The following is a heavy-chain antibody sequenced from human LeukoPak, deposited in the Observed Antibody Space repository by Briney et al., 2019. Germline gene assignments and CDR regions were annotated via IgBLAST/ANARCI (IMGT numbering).Heavy chain of an antibody. CDR2: MYADGRT. V-gene: IGHV3-53*01. CDR3: ARDASGGGIMDY. CDR1: GFTVSRNY. Sequence: GGSLRLSCAASGFTVSRNYMNWVRQAPGKGLEWVSAMYADGRTYYADSVKGRFTISRDNSKNTLFLQMNSLRAEDTAVYYCARDASGGGIMDYWGQGTLVTASS. J-gene: IGHJ4*02. D-gene: IGHD3-16*01.